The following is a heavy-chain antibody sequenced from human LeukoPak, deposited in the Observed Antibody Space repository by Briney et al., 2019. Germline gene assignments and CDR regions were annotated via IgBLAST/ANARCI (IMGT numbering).Heavy chain of an antibody. D-gene: IGHD4-17*01. J-gene: IGHJ4*02. Sequence: GGSLRLSCAASGFTFSSYSMNWVRQAPGKGLEWVSAISGSGGSTYYADSVKGRFTISRDNSKNTLYLQMNSLRAEDTAVYYCARSLFDYGDYLYYFDYWGQGTLVTVSS. CDR1: GFTFSSYS. CDR2: ISGSGGST. CDR3: ARSLFDYGDYLYYFDY. V-gene: IGHV3-23*01.